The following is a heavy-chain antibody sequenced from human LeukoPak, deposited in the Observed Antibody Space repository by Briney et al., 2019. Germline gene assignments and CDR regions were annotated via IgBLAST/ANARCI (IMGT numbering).Heavy chain of an antibody. D-gene: IGHD6-6*01. CDR2: ISSGSRYI. CDR3: ARARSIGRDYYFDY. CDR1: GFTFSTYS. Sequence: PGGSLRLSCAASGFTFSTYSMNWVRQAPGKGLEWVSSISSGSRYIYYADSVKGRFTISRDNAKNSLYLQMNSLRAEHTAVYYCARARSIGRDYYFDYWGQGTLVTVSS. V-gene: IGHV3-21*01. J-gene: IGHJ4*02.